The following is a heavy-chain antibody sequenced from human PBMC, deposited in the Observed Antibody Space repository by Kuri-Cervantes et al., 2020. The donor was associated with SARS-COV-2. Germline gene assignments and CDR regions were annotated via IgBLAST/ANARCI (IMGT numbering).Heavy chain of an antibody. D-gene: IGHD6-13*01. CDR3: AKSMSIAAPASDY. Sequence: GESLKISCAASGFSFSTNVMAWVRQAPGKGLEWVSTMSGSGGSTHYADSVKGRFTISRDNSKNMLYLQMNSLRADDTAVYYCAKSMSIAAPASDYWGQGTLVTVSS. V-gene: IGHV3-23*01. CDR2: MSGSGGST. CDR1: GFSFSTNV. J-gene: IGHJ4*02.